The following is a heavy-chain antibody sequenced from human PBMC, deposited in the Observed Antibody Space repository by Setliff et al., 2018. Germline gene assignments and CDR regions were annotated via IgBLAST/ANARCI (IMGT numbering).Heavy chain of an antibody. Sequence: SEKVSCKASGGTFSSDVITWVRQAPGQGLEWMGRLLPILRKTNYAENFQGRVSITADGSTNTVHMEVTSLRTEDTAVYYCARELRSPFWHIDFWGQGTLVTVSS. CDR1: GGTFSSDV. CDR3: ARELRSPFWHIDF. CDR2: LLPILRKT. J-gene: IGHJ4*02. D-gene: IGHD3-16*01. V-gene: IGHV1-69*13.